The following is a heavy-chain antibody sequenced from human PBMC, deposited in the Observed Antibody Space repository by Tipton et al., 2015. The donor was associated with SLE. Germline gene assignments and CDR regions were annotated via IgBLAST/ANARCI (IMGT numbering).Heavy chain of an antibody. CDR1: GFTFSSYG. CDR2: ISSSSSYI. D-gene: IGHD1-26*01. CDR3: AKGIVGATTHWFDP. V-gene: IGHV3-21*01. Sequence: SGFTFSSYGMHWVRQAPGKGLEWVSSISSSSSYIYYADSVKGRFTISRDNAKNSLYLQMNSLRAEDTAVYYCAKGIVGATTHWFDPWGQGTLVTVSS. J-gene: IGHJ5*02.